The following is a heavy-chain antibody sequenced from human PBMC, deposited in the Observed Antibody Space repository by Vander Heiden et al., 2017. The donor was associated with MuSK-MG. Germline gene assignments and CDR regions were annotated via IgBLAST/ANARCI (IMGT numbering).Heavy chain of an antibody. CDR2: IYPLDSDT. J-gene: IGHJ4*02. V-gene: IGHV5-51*01. Sequence: EVQLVQAAAEVKKLGEPRMNSCKASGYSFGVARIGRVRQKPGKGLGWVCLIYPLDSDTRYSPSFEGQVSISVDKSIDTVYLQWSSLQASDSGIYYCARRWQVYRFWDYWGQGTLVTVS. D-gene: IGHD3-16*02. CDR1: GYSFGVAR. CDR3: ARRWQVYRFWDY.